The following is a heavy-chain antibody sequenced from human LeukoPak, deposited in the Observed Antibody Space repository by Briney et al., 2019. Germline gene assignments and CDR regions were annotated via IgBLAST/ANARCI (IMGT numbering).Heavy chain of an antibody. V-gene: IGHV3-30*03. Sequence: PGRSLRLSCAASGFTFSNNGMHWVRQAPGKGLEWVALISYYGSNKWYADSVKGRFTISRDNSKNTLYLQMNSLRPEDTAVYYCADGDYWGQGTLVTVSS. J-gene: IGHJ4*02. CDR2: ISYYGSNK. CDR3: ADGDY. CDR1: GFTFSNNG.